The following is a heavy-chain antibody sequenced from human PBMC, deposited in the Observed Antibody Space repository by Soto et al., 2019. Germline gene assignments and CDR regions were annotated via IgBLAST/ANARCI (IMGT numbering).Heavy chain of an antibody. CDR1: GFSFSNYA. CDR3: AKGDGGYFDH. J-gene: IGHJ4*02. CDR2: IEISGRAT. V-gene: IGHV3-23*05. D-gene: IGHD3-16*01. Sequence: EVQLLESGGGLVQPGGSLRLSCIASGFSFSNYAMIWVRQAPGKGPEWVSSIEISGRATYYAVVVKGRFTISRDDSKNAVYLQMNSLRGEDTAVYFCAKGDGGYFDHWGQGSLVTVSS.